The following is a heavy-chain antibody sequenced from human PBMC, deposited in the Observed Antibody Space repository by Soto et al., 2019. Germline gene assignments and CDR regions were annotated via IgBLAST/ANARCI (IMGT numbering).Heavy chain of an antibody. J-gene: IGHJ4*02. CDR2: ISSSSNYI. CDR3: AKDQSFSPNYFDY. V-gene: IGHV3-21*01. CDR1: GFTFSTYS. Sequence: GGSLRLSCAASGFTFSTYSINWVRQAPGKGLEWVSSISSSSNYIHYADSVKGRFTISRDNAKNSLYPQMNSLRAEDTAVYYCAKDQSFSPNYFDYGGRGTLVTVSS.